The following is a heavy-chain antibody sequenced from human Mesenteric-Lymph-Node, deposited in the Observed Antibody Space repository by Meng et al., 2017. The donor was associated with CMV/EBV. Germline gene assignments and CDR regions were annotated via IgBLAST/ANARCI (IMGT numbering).Heavy chain of an antibody. CDR2: ISGSGGST. CDR3: AITSGHTMTFGY. V-gene: IGHV3-23*01. Sequence: GGSLRLSCAASGFTFSSYAMSWVRQAPGKGLEWVSAISGSGGSTYYADSVKGRFTISRDNSKNTLYLQMNSLRPEDTALYYCAITSGHTMTFGYWGQGALVTVSS. J-gene: IGHJ4*02. CDR1: GFTFSSYA. D-gene: IGHD3-22*01.